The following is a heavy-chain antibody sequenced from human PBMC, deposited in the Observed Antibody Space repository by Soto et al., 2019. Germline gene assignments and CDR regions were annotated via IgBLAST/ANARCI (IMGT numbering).Heavy chain of an antibody. CDR2: THHSGRT. Sequence: QVQLQESGPGLVKPSGTLSLTCTVSGGSMRSSNWWTWVRQPPGKGLEWIGETHHSGRTNYNPSLQSRVSTSVDKSKTHFSLKLSWVTAADTAVYYCARSAATVLDYWGEGTLGTVSS. J-gene: IGHJ4*02. D-gene: IGHD5-18*01. V-gene: IGHV4-4*02. CDR1: GGSMRSSNW. CDR3: ARSAATVLDY.